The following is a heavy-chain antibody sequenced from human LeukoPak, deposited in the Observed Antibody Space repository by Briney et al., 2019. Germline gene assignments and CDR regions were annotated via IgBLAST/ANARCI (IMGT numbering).Heavy chain of an antibody. Sequence: ASVKVSCKASGYTFTSYDINWVRQATGQGLEWMGWMNPNSGNTGYAQKFQGRVTMTRNTSISTAYMELSSLRSEDTAVYYCARESGYYDILTGYRYYGMDVRGQGTTVTVSS. D-gene: IGHD3-9*01. CDR1: GYTFTSYD. J-gene: IGHJ6*02. CDR3: ARESGYYDILTGYRYYGMDV. CDR2: MNPNSGNT. V-gene: IGHV1-8*01.